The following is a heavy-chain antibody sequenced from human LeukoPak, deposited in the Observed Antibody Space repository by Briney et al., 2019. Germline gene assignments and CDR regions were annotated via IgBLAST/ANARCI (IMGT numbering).Heavy chain of an antibody. V-gene: IGHV3-74*01. CDR1: GFTFSSYW. Sequence: GGSLRLSCAASGFTFSSYWMHWVRQAPGKGLVWVSRINSDGSSTNYADSVKGRFAISRDNAKNTLHLQMNSLRAEDTAVYYCARGARGSGTASDYWGQGTLVTVSS. D-gene: IGHD3-10*01. J-gene: IGHJ4*02. CDR2: INSDGSST. CDR3: ARGARGSGTASDY.